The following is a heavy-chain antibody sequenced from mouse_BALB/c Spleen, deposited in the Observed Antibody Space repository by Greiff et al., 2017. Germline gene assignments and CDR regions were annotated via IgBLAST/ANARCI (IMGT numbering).Heavy chain of an antibody. CDR2: INPSNGRT. CDR1: GYTFTSYW. J-gene: IGHJ2*01. Sequence: QVQLQQPGAELVKPGASVKLSCKASGYTFTSYWMHWVKQRPGQGLEWIGEINPSNGRTNYNEKFKSKATLTVDKSSSTAYMQLSSLTSEDSAVYYCARDEDWGQGTTLTVSS. V-gene: IGHV1S81*02. CDR3: ARDED.